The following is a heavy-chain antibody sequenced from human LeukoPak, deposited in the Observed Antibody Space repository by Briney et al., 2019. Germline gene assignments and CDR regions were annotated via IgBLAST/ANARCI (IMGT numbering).Heavy chain of an antibody. J-gene: IGHJ4*02. CDR2: IYPGDSDT. V-gene: IGHV5-51*01. D-gene: IGHD6-13*01. CDR3: ARHRYSSSWRTIDY. Sequence: GESLKISCKGSGCSFTSYWIGWARQMPGKGLEWMGIIYPGDSDTRYSPPFQGQVTISADKSISTAYLQWSSLKASDTAMYYCARHRYSSSWRTIDYWGQGTLVTVSS. CDR1: GCSFTSYW.